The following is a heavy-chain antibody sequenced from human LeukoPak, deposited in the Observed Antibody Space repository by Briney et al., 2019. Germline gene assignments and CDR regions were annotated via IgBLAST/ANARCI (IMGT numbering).Heavy chain of an antibody. CDR1: GGSISSYY. Sequence: SETLSLTCTVSGGSISSYYWSWIRQPPGKGLEWIWYIYYSGSTNYNPSLKSRVTISVDTSKNQFSLKLSSVTAADTAVYCCARGNFVVVHWGQGTLVTVSS. CDR3: ARGNFVVVH. J-gene: IGHJ4*02. CDR2: IYYSGST. V-gene: IGHV4-59*01. D-gene: IGHD2-15*01.